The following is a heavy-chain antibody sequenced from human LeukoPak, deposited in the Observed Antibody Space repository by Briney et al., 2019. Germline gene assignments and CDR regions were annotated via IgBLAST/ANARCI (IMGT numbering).Heavy chain of an antibody. D-gene: IGHD1-26*01. CDR1: GGSFSGYY. Sequence: SETLSLTCAVYGGSFSGYYWSWIRQPPGKGLEWIGEISHSGSTNYNPSLKSRVTMSVDTSKNQFSLKLSSVSAADTAMYYCARGRPYSASYYDSDYWGQGTLVTVSS. J-gene: IGHJ4*02. CDR2: ISHSGST. CDR3: ARGRPYSASYYDSDY. V-gene: IGHV4-34*01.